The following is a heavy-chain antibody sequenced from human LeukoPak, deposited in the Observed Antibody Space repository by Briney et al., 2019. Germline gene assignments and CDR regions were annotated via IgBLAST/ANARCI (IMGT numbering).Heavy chain of an antibody. CDR2: ISGSSGTT. J-gene: IGHJ3*02. CDR3: AKGGSFSFDI. V-gene: IGHV3-23*01. CDR1: GFTFSTYD. D-gene: IGHD5-12*01. Sequence: PGGSLRRSCAASGFTFSTYDMSWVRQTPGKGLEWVSGISGSSGTTYYADSVKGRFTISRDNSKNTLDLQMHSLRAEDTAIYLCAKGGSFSFDIWGQGTKVTVSS.